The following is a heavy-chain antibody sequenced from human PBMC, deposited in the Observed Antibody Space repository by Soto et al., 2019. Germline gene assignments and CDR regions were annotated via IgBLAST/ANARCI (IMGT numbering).Heavy chain of an antibody. CDR1: GGSISSYY. CDR3: ARDLPSSGSNSLDP. CDR2: IYYSGST. D-gene: IGHD6-19*01. J-gene: IGHJ5*02. V-gene: IGHV4-59*01. Sequence: SETLSLTCTVSGGSISSYYWSWIRQPPGKGLEWIGDIYYSGSTNYNPSLKSRVTISVDTSKNQFSLKLSSVTAADTAVYYYARDLPSSGSNSLDPWGQGTLVTVSS.